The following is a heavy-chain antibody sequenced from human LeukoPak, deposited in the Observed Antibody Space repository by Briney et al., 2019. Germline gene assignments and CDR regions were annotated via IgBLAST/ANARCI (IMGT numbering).Heavy chain of an antibody. CDR3: ARIVVVPAAIDY. J-gene: IGHJ4*02. CDR2: IYHSGST. CDR1: GGSISSGGYY. V-gene: IGHV4-30-2*01. D-gene: IGHD2-2*01. Sequence: PSETLSLTCTVSGGSISSGGYYWSWIRQPPGKGLEWIGYIYHSGSTYYNPSLKSRVTISVDRSKNQFSLKLSPVTAADTAVYYCARIVVVPAAIDYWGQGTLVTVSS.